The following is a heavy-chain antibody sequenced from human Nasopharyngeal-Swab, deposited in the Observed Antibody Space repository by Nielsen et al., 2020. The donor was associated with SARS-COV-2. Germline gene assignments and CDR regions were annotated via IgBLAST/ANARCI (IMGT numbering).Heavy chain of an antibody. CDR1: GGSISSGGYS. D-gene: IGHD3-16*01. Sequence: LRLSCAVSGGSISSGGYSWSWIRQPPGKGLEWIGYIYHSGSTYYNPSLKSRVTISVDRSKNQFSLKLSSVTAADTAVYYCARGGGRRAFDIWGQGTTVTVSS. V-gene: IGHV4-30-2*01. J-gene: IGHJ3*02. CDR3: ARGGGRRAFDI. CDR2: IYHSGST.